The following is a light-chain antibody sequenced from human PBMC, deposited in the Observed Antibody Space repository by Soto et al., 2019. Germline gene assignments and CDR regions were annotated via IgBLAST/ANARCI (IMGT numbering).Light chain of an antibody. J-gene: IGKJ1*01. V-gene: IGKV3-20*01. CDR1: QSVSSTS. CDR2: GAS. CDR3: QQYDGSPPWT. Sequence: EIVLTQSPGTLSFSPGERATLSCRASQSVSSTSLAWYQQKPGQAPRLLIYGASNTATGIPDRFSGSGSGTDFTLTISRLEPEDFAVYYCQQYDGSPPWTFGLGTKVDIK.